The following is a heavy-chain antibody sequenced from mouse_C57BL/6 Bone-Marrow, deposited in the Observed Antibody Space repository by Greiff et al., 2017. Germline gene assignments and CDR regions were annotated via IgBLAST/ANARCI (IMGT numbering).Heavy chain of an antibody. D-gene: IGHD1-1*01. Sequence: VQLKESGAELVRPGASVKLSCTASGFNIKDDYMHWVKQRPEQGLEWIGWIDPENGDTEYASKFQGKATITADTSSNTAYLQLSSLTSEDTAVYYWTSLYYYGSSSYYFDYWGQGTTLTVSS. CDR3: TSLYYYGSSSYYFDY. CDR1: GFNIKDDY. V-gene: IGHV14-4*01. CDR2: IDPENGDT. J-gene: IGHJ2*01.